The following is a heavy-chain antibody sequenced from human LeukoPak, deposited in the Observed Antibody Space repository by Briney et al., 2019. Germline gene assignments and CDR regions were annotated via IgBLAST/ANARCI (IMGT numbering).Heavy chain of an antibody. V-gene: IGHV3-30*03. CDR2: ISYDGSNK. Sequence: PGGSLRLSCAASEFAFSTYNMNWVRQAPGKGLEWVAVISYDGSNKYYADSVKGRFTISRDNSKNTLYLQMNSLRAEDTAVYYCARDPSHMVRGVMVDYWGQGTLVTVSS. CDR3: ARDPSHMVRGVMVDY. D-gene: IGHD3-10*01. J-gene: IGHJ4*02. CDR1: EFAFSTYN.